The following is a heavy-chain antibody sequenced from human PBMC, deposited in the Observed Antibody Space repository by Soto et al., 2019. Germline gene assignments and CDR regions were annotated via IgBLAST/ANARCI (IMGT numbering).Heavy chain of an antibody. J-gene: IGHJ6*02. CDR3: AKDLASSGLYYYFGMDV. V-gene: IGHV3-23*01. D-gene: IGHD6-19*01. CDR2: VSGSGDST. Sequence: EERLLESGGGLVQPGASLTLSCAASGFTFSDYAMTWVRQAPGKGLDWVSTVSGSGDSTYYTDSVTGRFTISRDNSENTLFLQMNSLRPEDTAVYYCAKDLASSGLYYYFGMDVWGQGTTVTVSS. CDR1: GFTFSDYA.